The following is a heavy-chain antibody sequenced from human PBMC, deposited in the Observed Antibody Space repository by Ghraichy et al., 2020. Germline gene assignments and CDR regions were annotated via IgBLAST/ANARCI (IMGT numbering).Heavy chain of an antibody. Sequence: GESLNISCAASGFTFSSYAMSWVRQAPGKGLEWVSAISGSGGSTYYADSVKGRFTISRDNSKNTLYLQMNSLRAEDTAVYYCAKDRDIRGWRPTTADFDYWGQGTLVTVSS. V-gene: IGHV3-23*01. CDR3: AKDRDIRGWRPTTADFDY. CDR1: GFTFSSYA. J-gene: IGHJ4*02. D-gene: IGHD4-17*01. CDR2: ISGSGGST.